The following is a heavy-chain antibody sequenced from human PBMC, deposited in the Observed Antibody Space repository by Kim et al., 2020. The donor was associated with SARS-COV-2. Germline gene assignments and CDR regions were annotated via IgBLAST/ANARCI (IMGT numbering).Heavy chain of an antibody. V-gene: IGHV3-11*06. CDR3: AKNGRTFDS. J-gene: IGHJ5*01. D-gene: IGHD2-8*01. CDR2: SVT. Sequence: SVTEYSVSVKGLFIISRDNDKNSLYLQMFSLRAEDTAVYSCAKNGRTFDSWGQGTLVTVSS.